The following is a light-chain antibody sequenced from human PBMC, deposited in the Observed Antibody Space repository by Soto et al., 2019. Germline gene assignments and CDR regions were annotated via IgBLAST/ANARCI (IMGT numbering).Light chain of an antibody. CDR3: QRADSFPFT. CDR2: TPS. Sequence: DIQMTQSPSSVSAFVGDSVTISCRASQGIRSCLLWYQLKPGKAPKVLIHTPSSLYSGVPSRFSGSRSETVFTLTISNLQPEDSATYYCQRADSFPFTFGQGTKVEIK. CDR1: QGIRSC. V-gene: IGKV1-12*01. J-gene: IGKJ1*01.